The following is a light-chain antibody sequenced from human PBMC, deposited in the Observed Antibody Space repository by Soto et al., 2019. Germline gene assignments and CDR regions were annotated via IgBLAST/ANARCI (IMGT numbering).Light chain of an antibody. CDR1: SSNIGAGYD. CDR3: QSSDSSLSVV. Sequence: QLVLTQPPSVSGAPGQRVTISCTGSSSNIGAGYDVHWYQQLPGTAPKLLIYGNSNRPSGVPDRFSGSKSGTSASLAITGLHAEDDADYYCQSSDSSLSVVFGGGTKLTVL. J-gene: IGLJ2*01. CDR2: GNS. V-gene: IGLV1-40*01.